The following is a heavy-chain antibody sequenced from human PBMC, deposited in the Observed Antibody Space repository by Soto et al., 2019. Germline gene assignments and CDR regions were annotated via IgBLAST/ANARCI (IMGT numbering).Heavy chain of an antibody. Sequence: PSETLSLTCTVSGGSISSYDWSWIRQPAGKGLEWIGRIYTSGSTNYNPSLKSRVTMSVDTSKNQISLKLSSVTAADTAVYYCARDNRMGRAAHPLQHWGQGTLVTVSS. CDR3: ARDNRMGRAAHPLQH. CDR2: IYTSGST. D-gene: IGHD6-6*01. V-gene: IGHV4-4*07. CDR1: GGSISSYD. J-gene: IGHJ1*01.